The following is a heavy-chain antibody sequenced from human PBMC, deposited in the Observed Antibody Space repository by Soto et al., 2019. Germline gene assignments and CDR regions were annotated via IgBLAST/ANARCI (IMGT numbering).Heavy chain of an antibody. CDR1: GGSFSGYY. V-gene: IGHV4-34*01. Sequence: QVQLQQWGAGLLKPSETLSLTCAVYGGSFSGYYWSWIRQPPGKGLEWIGEINHSGSTNYNPSLKSRVTISVDTSKNQFSLKLCSVTASDTAVYYCARVLEQQLAPNWYFDLCGRGSLVTVSS. D-gene: IGHD6-13*01. CDR2: INHSGST. CDR3: ARVLEQQLAPNWYFDL. J-gene: IGHJ2*01.